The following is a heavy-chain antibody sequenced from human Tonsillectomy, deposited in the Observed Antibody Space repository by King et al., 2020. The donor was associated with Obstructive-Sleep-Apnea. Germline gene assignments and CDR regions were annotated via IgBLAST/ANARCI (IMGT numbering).Heavy chain of an antibody. CDR2: ICSGGRTI. CDR3: AKIRRDFENGGMDV. V-gene: IGHV3-48*04. J-gene: IGHJ6*02. CDR1: GFTFSPAI. D-gene: IGHD2-21*02. Sequence: VQLVESVGGLVQPGGSLRLSCAASGFTFSPAIMTWVRLAPGKGLVWGSYICSGGRTIYYADSVKGRFPHSRDNAQNSLSLQMNSLRVEDTAVYYCAKIRRDFENGGMDVWGQGTTVTVSS.